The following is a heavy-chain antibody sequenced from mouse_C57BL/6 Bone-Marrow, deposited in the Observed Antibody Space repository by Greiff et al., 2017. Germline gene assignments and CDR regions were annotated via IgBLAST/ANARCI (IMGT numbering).Heavy chain of an antibody. V-gene: IGHV1-81*01. CDR1: GYTFTSYG. J-gene: IGHJ3*01. D-gene: IGHD3-1*01. Sequence: QVHVKQSGAELARPGASVKLSCKASGYTFTSYGISWVKQSTGQGLEWIGEIYPRSGNTYYNEKFKGKATLTADKSSSTAYMELRSLTSEDSAVYFCARPRALFAYWGQGTLVTVSA. CDR3: ARPRALFAY. CDR2: IYPRSGNT.